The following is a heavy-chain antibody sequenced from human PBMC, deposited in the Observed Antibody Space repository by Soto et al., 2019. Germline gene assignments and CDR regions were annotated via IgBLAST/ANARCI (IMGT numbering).Heavy chain of an antibody. J-gene: IGHJ6*02. CDR1: GGSISSSSYY. V-gene: IGHV4-39*01. D-gene: IGHD3-9*01. CDR3: ARQINDILTGRYYYGMDV. CDR2: IYYSGST. Sequence: PSETLSLTCTVSGGSISSSSYYWGWIRQPPGKGLEWIGSIYYSGSTYYNPSLKSRVTISVDTSKNQFSLKLSSVTAADTAVYYCARQINDILTGRYYYGMDVWGQGTTVTVSS.